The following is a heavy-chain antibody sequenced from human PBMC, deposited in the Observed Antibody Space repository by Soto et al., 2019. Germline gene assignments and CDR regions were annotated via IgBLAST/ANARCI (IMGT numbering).Heavy chain of an antibody. D-gene: IGHD6-19*01. CDR3: ARRGTYSSGWDY. CDR2: IHGGDSNT. J-gene: IGHJ4*02. Sequence: GESLKISCKGSGYIFTSYWIGWVRQMPGKGLEWMGIIHGGDSNTRYSPSFEGQVTISTDKSISTAYLQWSSLKASDTAMYYCARRGTYSSGWDYWGQGTLVTVSS. CDR1: GYIFTSYW. V-gene: IGHV5-51*01.